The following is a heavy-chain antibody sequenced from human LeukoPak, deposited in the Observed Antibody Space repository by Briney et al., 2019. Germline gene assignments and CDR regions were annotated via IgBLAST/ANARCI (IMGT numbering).Heavy chain of an antibody. J-gene: IGHJ5*02. CDR2: INTNTGNP. CDR1: GYTFTSYA. V-gene: IGHV7-4-1*02. CDR3: ARGLLWFGENWFDP. D-gene: IGHD3-10*01. Sequence: ASVKVSCKASGYTFTSYAMNWVRQAPGQGLEWMGWINTNTGNPTYAQGFTGRFVFSLDTSVSTAYLQISSLKAEDTAVYYCARGLLWFGENWFDPWGQGTLISVSS.